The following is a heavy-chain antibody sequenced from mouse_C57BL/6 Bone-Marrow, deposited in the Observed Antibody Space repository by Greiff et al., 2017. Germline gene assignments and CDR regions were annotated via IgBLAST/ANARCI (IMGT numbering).Heavy chain of an antibody. Sequence: QVQLQQPGAELVKPGASVKLSCKASGYTFTSYWMHWVKQRPGRGLEWIGRIAPNSGGTKYNEKFKSKATLTVDKPSSTAYMQLSSLTSEDSAVYYCARWGLYSNSFAYWGQGTLVTVSA. D-gene: IGHD2-5*01. CDR3: ARWGLYSNSFAY. V-gene: IGHV1-72*01. CDR1: GYTFTSYW. J-gene: IGHJ3*01. CDR2: IAPNSGGT.